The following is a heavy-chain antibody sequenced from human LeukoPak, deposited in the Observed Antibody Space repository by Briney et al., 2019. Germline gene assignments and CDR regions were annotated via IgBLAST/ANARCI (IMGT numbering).Heavy chain of an antibody. Sequence: ASVKVSCKASGGTFRSYSMSWVRQAPGQGLEWMGWISAYNGNTNYAQKLQGRVTMTTDTSTSTAYMELRSLRSDDTAVYYCARDFWSGSQGYFDYWGQGTLVTVSS. CDR1: GGTFRSYS. D-gene: IGHD3-3*01. V-gene: IGHV1-18*01. CDR3: ARDFWSGSQGYFDY. CDR2: ISAYNGNT. J-gene: IGHJ4*02.